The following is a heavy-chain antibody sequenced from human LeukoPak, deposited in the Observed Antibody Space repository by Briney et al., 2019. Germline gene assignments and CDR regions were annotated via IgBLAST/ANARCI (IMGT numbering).Heavy chain of an antibody. Sequence: GGSLRLSCAASGFTFSSYAMHWVRQAPGKGLEWVAVISYDGSNKYYADSVKGRFTISRDNSKNTLYVQMNSLRGEDTAVYYCARGAWKGYCSGGSCYALLNLDVWGKGTTVTVSS. CDR2: ISYDGSNK. V-gene: IGHV3-30*01. D-gene: IGHD2-15*01. CDR3: ARGAWKGYCSGGSCYALLNLDV. J-gene: IGHJ6*04. CDR1: GFTFSSYA.